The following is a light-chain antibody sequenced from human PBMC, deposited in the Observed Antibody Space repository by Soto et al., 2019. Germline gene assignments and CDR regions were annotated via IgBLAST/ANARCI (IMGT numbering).Light chain of an antibody. CDR1: QSVSSN. CDR2: DAS. Sequence: EIVMTQSPATLSVSPGERATLSCRANQSVSSNLAWYQQKPGQAPRLLIYDASTRATGIPARFSGSGSGTEFNLTISSLLSEDFAVFYCQQYNNSPITFGQGTRLEIK. CDR3: QQYNNSPIT. J-gene: IGKJ5*01. V-gene: IGKV3-15*01.